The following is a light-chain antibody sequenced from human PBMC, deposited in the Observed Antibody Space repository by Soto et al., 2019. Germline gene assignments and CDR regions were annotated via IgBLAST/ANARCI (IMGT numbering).Light chain of an antibody. V-gene: IGKV3-20*01. CDR2: GAS. J-gene: IGKJ5*01. CDR1: QSVSSSY. Sequence: EIVLTQSPGTLSLSPGEEATLSCRASQSVSSSYLAWYQQKPGQAPRLLIYGASSRATGIPDRFSGSGSGTDFTLTISRLEPEDFAVYYCQQYGSSPLTFGQGTRLEIK. CDR3: QQYGSSPLT.